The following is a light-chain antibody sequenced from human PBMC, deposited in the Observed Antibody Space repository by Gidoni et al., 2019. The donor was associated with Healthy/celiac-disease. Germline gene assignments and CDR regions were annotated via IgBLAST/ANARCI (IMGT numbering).Light chain of an antibody. CDR3: MQALQTPRT. Sequence: IVMTQSPLSLPVTPGEPASISCRSSQSLLHSNGYNYLDWYLQKPGQSPPLLIYLGSNRASGVPERFSGSGSGTDFTLKISRVEAEDVGVYYCMQALQTPRTFGPGTKVDIK. J-gene: IGKJ3*01. CDR2: LGS. CDR1: QSLLHSNGYNY. V-gene: IGKV2-28*01.